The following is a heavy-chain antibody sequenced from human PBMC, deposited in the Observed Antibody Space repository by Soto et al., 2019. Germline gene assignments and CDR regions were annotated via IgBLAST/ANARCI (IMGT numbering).Heavy chain of an antibody. CDR3: ARVAGTTPYDAFDI. Sequence: ASETLSLTCAVYGGSFSGYYWSWIRQPPGKGLEWIGEINHSGSTNYNPSLKSRVTISVDTSKNQFPLKLSSVTAADTAVYYCARVAGTTPYDAFDIWGQGTMVTVSS. D-gene: IGHD1-1*01. J-gene: IGHJ3*02. V-gene: IGHV4-34*01. CDR1: GGSFSGYY. CDR2: INHSGST.